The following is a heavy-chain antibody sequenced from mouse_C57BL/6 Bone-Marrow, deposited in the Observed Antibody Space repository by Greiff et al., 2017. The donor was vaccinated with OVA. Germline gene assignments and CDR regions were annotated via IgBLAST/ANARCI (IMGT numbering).Heavy chain of an antibody. CDR2: IHPNIGRT. Sequence: QVQLQQPGAELVKPGASVTLSCKASGYTFTSYWMHWVKQRPGQGLEWIGMIHPNIGRTNYNEKFKSKATLTVDKSSSTAYMQLSSLTSEDSAVYYCAILGMDYWGQGTSVTVSS. V-gene: IGHV1-64*01. J-gene: IGHJ4*01. D-gene: IGHD3-3*01. CDR1: GYTFTSYW. CDR3: AILGMDY.